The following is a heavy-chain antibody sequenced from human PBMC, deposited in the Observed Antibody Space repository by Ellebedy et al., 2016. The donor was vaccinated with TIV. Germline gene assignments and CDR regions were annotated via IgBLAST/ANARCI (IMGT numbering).Heavy chain of an antibody. CDR1: GYNLFFDFW. D-gene: IGHD3-9*01. CDR3: DRRNYDILTGYYDCAFDI. J-gene: IGHJ3*02. CDR2: IYPGDPDT. Sequence: GESLKISCKASGYNLFFDFWNGWLRPMTGRAVEWMGIIYPGDPDTTYNPYFRGQVTISVAKSITTAYLQWIRLTASDTAMYYCDRRNYDILTGYYDCAFDIWGQGTMVTVSS. V-gene: IGHV5-51*01.